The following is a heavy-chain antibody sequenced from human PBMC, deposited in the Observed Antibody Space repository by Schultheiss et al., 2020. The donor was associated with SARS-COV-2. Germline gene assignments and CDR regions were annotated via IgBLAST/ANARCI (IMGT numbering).Heavy chain of an antibody. Sequence: GSLRLSCKTSGYLFNSYWIGWVRQMPGKGLEWMGIIYPRDSDTIYSPSFQGQVTISVDMSINTAYLQLNSLKASDTAIYYCARRQGGLDYWGQGTLVTVSS. CDR3: ARRQGGLDY. J-gene: IGHJ4*02. CDR1: GYLFNSYW. CDR2: IYPRDSDT. V-gene: IGHV5-51*01.